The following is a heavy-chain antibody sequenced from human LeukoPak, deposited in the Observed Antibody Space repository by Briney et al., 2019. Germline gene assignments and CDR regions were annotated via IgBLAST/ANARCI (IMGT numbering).Heavy chain of an antibody. J-gene: IGHJ4*02. CDR3: AKETRLGTNFDY. Sequence: PGGSLRLSCTVSGFTVSSNSMSWVRQAPGKGLEWVSFIYSGSTHYSDSVKGRFTISRDNSKNTLYLQMNSLRAEDTAVYYCAKETRLGTNFDYWGQGTLVTVSS. CDR2: IYSGST. CDR1: GFTVSSNS. V-gene: IGHV3-66*03. D-gene: IGHD1-7*01.